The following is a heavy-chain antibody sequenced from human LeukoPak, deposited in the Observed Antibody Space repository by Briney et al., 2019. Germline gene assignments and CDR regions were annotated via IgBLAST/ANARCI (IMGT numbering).Heavy chain of an antibody. D-gene: IGHD2-21*01. CDR2: ISDNGGSI. CDR1: GFTFSSYS. J-gene: IGHJ3*02. V-gene: IGHV3-23*01. Sequence: GSLXXXCAASGFTFSSYSMNWVRQAPGKGLEWVSAISDNGGSIFYADSVKGRFTISRDNSKNTLYLHMNRLRDEDTALYYCXGDRAYPNXXFNIWGQGTMITVS. CDR3: XGDRAYPNXXFNI.